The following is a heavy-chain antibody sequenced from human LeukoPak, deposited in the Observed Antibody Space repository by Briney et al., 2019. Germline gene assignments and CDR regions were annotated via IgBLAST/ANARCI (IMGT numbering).Heavy chain of an antibody. CDR3: ARRRGIVVVPAASKRRSTWFDP. CDR2: INHSGST. J-gene: IGHJ5*02. Sequence: SETLSLTCTVSGGSISSSSYYWGWIRQPPGKGLEWIGEINHSGSTNYNPSLKSRVTISVDTSKNQFSLKLSSVTAADTAVYYCARRRGIVVVPAASKRRSTWFDPWGQGTLVTVSS. CDR1: GGSISSSSYY. D-gene: IGHD2-2*01. V-gene: IGHV4-39*07.